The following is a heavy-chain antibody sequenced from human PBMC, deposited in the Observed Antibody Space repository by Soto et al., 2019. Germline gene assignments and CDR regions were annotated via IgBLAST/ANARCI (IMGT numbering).Heavy chain of an antibody. CDR1: GGSISSYY. J-gene: IGHJ6*02. CDR2: IYYSGST. D-gene: IGHD6-13*01. V-gene: IGHV4-59*01. Sequence: SETLSLTCTVSGGSISSYYWSWIRQPPGKGLEWIGYIYYSGSTNYNPSLKSRVTISVDTSKNQFSLKLSSVTAADTAVYYCARHFLTVAAAENGMDVWGQGTTVTVSS. CDR3: ARHFLTVAAAENGMDV.